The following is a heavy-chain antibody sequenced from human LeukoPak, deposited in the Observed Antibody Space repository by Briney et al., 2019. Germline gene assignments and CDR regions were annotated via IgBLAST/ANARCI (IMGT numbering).Heavy chain of an antibody. J-gene: IGHJ6*03. CDR3: AKDSKIVGATFRSYHYMDV. V-gene: IGHV3-23*01. D-gene: IGHD1-26*01. CDR2: ISGSGGRT. CDR1: GFTFSTYA. Sequence: LTGGSLRLSCATSGFTFSTYAMNWVRQAPGKGLEWVSAISGSGGRTYYADSLKGRFTISRDNSKNTLYLQMNSLRAEDTAVYYCAKDSKIVGATFRSYHYMDVWGKGTAVTVSS.